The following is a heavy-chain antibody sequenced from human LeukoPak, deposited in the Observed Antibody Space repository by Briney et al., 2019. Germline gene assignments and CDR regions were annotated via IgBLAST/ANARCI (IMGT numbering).Heavy chain of an antibody. CDR3: AKGIQPGGYYYYYYMDV. D-gene: IGHD2-21*01. V-gene: IGHV3-23*01. CDR2: ISGSGGST. CDR1: GFTFSSYA. J-gene: IGHJ6*03. Sequence: GGSLTLSCAASGFTFSSYAMSCGRQAPGEGLEWVSAISGSGGSTYYAASVKGRFTISRDNSTNTLYLQMNSLRAEDTAVYYCAKGIQPGGYYYYYYMDVWGKGTTVTVSS.